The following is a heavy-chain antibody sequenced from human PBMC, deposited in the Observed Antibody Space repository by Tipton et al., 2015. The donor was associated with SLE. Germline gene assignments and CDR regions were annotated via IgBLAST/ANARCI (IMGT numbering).Heavy chain of an antibody. D-gene: IGHD4-17*01. V-gene: IGHV3-64*01. CDR1: GFTFSSYA. CDR3: AKRPVTTATVYFDY. J-gene: IGHJ4*02. Sequence: SLRLSCAASGFTFSSYAMHWVRQAPGKGLEYVSAISSNGGSTYYANSVKGRFTISRDNSKNTLYLQMNSLRAEDTAVYYCAKRPVTTATVYFDYWGQGTLVTVSS. CDR2: ISSNGGST.